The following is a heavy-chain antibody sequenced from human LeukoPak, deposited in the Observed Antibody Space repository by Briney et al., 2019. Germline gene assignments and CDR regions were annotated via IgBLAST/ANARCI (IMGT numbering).Heavy chain of an antibody. J-gene: IGHJ4*02. CDR1: GGSISISKW. V-gene: IGHV4-4*02. Sequence: PSETLSLTCAVFGGSISISKWWSWVRQPPGKGLEWIGEIYHSGSANCNPSLKSRVTISVDKSKNQFSLKLNSVTAADTAVYYCASKSYSGSYTFDYWGQGTLVTVSS. CDR3: ASKSYSGSYTFDY. D-gene: IGHD1-26*01. CDR2: IYHSGSA.